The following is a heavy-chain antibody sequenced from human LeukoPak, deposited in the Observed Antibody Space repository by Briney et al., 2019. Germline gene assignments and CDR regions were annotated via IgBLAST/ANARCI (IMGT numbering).Heavy chain of an antibody. CDR1: GYSFTSYW. J-gene: IGHJ4*02. Sequence: GESLKISCKGSGYSFTSYWIGWVRQMPGKGLEWMGIIYPGDSDTRYSPSFQGQVTISADKSISTAYLQWSSLTASDTAMYYCARLSEDFWSGYSFFDYWGQGTLVTVSS. V-gene: IGHV5-51*01. CDR2: IYPGDSDT. D-gene: IGHD3-3*01. CDR3: ARLSEDFWSGYSFFDY.